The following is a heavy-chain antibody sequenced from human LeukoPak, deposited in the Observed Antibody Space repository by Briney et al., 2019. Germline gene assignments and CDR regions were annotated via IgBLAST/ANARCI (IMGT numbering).Heavy chain of an antibody. Sequence: GGSLRLSCAASGFTFSSYWMHWVRQAPGKGLGWFSRIKSDGSSTTYADSVKGRFTISRDNAKNTLYLQMNSLRAEDTAVYYCARDYASVPAAIWGDWFDPWGQGTLVTVSS. V-gene: IGHV3-74*01. J-gene: IGHJ5*02. CDR3: ARDYASVPAAIWGDWFDP. D-gene: IGHD2-2*01. CDR2: IKSDGSST. CDR1: GFTFSSYW.